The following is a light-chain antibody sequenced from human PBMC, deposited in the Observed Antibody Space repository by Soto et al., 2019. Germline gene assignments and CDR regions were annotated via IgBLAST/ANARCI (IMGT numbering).Light chain of an antibody. V-gene: IGLV1-51*02. CDR3: GTWDSSLSVTFV. CDR1: SSNIGNNY. J-gene: IGLJ1*01. CDR2: END. Sequence: QSVLTQPPSISTAPGQKVTISCSGSSSNIGNNYVSWYQQLPGTAPKLLIYENDKRPSGIPDRFSGSKSGTSATLGITGLQTGDEADYYCGTWDSSLSVTFVFGTGTKVPVL.